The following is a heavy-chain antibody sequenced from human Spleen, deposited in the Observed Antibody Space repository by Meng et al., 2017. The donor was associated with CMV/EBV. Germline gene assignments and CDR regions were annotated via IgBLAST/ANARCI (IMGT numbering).Heavy chain of an antibody. J-gene: IGHJ4*02. V-gene: IGHV3-48*03. D-gene: IGHD3-22*01. Sequence: GGSLRLSCAASGFTFRSYEMNWVRQAPGKGLEWVSYISSSGGTIYYADSVKGRFTISRDNAKNSLYLQMNSLRAEDTAVYYCARSKGVSSGYYEPWYYWGQGTLVTVSS. CDR3: ARSKGVSSGYYEPWYY. CDR2: ISSSGGTI. CDR1: GFTFRSYE.